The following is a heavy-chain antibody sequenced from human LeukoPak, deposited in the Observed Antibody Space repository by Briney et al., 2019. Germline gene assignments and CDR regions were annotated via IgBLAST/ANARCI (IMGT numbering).Heavy chain of an antibody. J-gene: IGHJ6*02. CDR1: GGSISSNSYY. V-gene: IGHV4-39*07. CDR2: SYYSGST. D-gene: IGHD2-21*02. CDR3: ARAPCGGDCQGYYYYGMDV. Sequence: PSETLSLTCTVSGGSISSNSYYWGWIRQPPGKGLEWIGSSYYSGSTYYNPSLKSRVTISVDRSKNQFSLKLSSVTAADTAVYYCARAPCGGDCQGYYYYGMDVWGQGTTVTVSS.